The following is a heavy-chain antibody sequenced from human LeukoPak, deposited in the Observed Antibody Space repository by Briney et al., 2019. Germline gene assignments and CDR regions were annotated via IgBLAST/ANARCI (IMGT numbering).Heavy chain of an antibody. CDR1: GYTFTGYY. J-gene: IGHJ4*02. Sequence: GASEKVSCKASGYTFTGYYMHWVRQAPGQGLEWMGWINPNSGGTNYAQKFQGRVTMTRDTSISTAYMELSRLRSDDTAVYYCASSDYYDSSGPDYWGQGTLVTVSS. V-gene: IGHV1-2*02. CDR3: ASSDYYDSSGPDY. D-gene: IGHD3-22*01. CDR2: INPNSGGT.